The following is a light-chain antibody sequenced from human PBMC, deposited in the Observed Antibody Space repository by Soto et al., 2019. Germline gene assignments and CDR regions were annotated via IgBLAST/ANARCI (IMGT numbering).Light chain of an antibody. CDR3: QQYGSSPIT. V-gene: IGKV3-20*01. CDR2: GAS. Sequence: EIVLTQSPGTLSLSPVERATLSCRASQSVSSIYLAWYQQKPGQAHRLLIHGASSRATGIPDRFSGSGSGTDFTLTISRLEPEDFAVYYCQQYGSSPITFGGGTKVDIK. J-gene: IGKJ4*01. CDR1: QSVSSIY.